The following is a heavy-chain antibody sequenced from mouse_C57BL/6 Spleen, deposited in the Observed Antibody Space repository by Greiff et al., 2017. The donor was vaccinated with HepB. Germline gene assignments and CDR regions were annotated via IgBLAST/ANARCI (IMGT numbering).Heavy chain of an antibody. D-gene: IGHD3-3*01. J-gene: IGHJ4*01. CDR1: GYTFTSYW. Sequence: VQLQQPGAELVRPGSSVKLSCKASGYTFTSYWMDWVKQRPGQGLEWIGNIYPSDSETHYNQKFKDKATLTVDKSSSTAYMQLSSLTSEDSAVYYCAGRDRGDTGAMDYWGQGTSVTVSS. V-gene: IGHV1-61*01. CDR2: IYPSDSET. CDR3: AGRDRGDTGAMDY.